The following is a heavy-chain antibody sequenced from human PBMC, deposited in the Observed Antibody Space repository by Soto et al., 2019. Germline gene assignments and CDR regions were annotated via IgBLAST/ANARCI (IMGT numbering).Heavy chain of an antibody. Sequence: ESGGGVVQPGRSLRLSCAASGFTFSSYGMHWVRQAPGKGLEWVAVISYDGSNKYYADSVKGRFTISRDNSKNTLYLQMNSLRAEDTAVYYCAKDWVMITFGGVIASWGQGTLVTVSS. D-gene: IGHD3-16*01. CDR3: AKDWVMITFGGVIAS. V-gene: IGHV3-30*18. CDR2: ISYDGSNK. J-gene: IGHJ5*01. CDR1: GFTFSSYG.